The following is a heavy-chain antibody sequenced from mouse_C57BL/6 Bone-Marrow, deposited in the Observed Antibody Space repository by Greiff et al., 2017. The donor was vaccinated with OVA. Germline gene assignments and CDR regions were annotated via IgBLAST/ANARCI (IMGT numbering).Heavy chain of an antibody. CDR2: INPYNGGT. V-gene: IGHV1-19*01. D-gene: IGHD3-2*02. Sequence: EVQLQQSGPVLVKPGASVKMSCKASGYTFTDYYMNWVKQSHGKSLEWIGVINPYNGGTSYNQKFKGKATLTVDKSSSTAYMELNSLTSEDSAVYYCARRGAQATYYFDYWGQGTTLTVSS. CDR3: ARRGAQATYYFDY. J-gene: IGHJ2*01. CDR1: GYTFTDYY.